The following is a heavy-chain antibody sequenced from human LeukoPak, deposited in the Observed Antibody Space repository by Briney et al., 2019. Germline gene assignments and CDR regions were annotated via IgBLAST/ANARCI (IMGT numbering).Heavy chain of an antibody. Sequence: ASVKVSCKASGYTFTGTYMHWVRQAPGQGLEWVGWINRNGDGTSSAQRFQGRVTMTKDTSINTAYMELSSLRFDDTAVYYCVRDDYGGNSFDSWGQGTLVTVSS. D-gene: IGHD4-23*01. CDR3: VRDDYGGNSFDS. CDR1: GYTFTGTY. CDR2: INRNGDGT. V-gene: IGHV1-2*02. J-gene: IGHJ5*01.